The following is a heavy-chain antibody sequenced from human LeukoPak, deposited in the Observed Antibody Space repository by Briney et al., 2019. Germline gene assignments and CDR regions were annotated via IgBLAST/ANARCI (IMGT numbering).Heavy chain of an antibody. V-gene: IGHV3-21*01. J-gene: IGHJ3*02. Sequence: GGSLRLSCAASGFTFSSYSMNWVRQAPGKGLEWVSSISSSSSYIYYADSVKGRLTISRDNAKNSLYLQMNSLRAEDTAVYYCARDYGDSPIGDAFDIWGQGTMVTVSS. D-gene: IGHD4-17*01. CDR2: ISSSSSYI. CDR1: GFTFSSYS. CDR3: ARDYGDSPIGDAFDI.